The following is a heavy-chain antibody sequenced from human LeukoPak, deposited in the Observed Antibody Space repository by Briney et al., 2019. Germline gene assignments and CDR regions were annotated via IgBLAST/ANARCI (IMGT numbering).Heavy chain of an antibody. CDR2: INTNTGNP. Sequence: RASVKVSCKASEYTFTNYAMNWVRQAPGQGLEWMGWINTNTGNPTYAQGFTGRFVFSLDTSVSTAYLQISSLKAEDTAVYYCARGVLDSLGVSSGFDIWGQGTMVTVSS. D-gene: IGHD3-16*01. CDR1: EYTFTNYA. V-gene: IGHV7-4-1*02. CDR3: ARGVLDSLGVSSGFDI. J-gene: IGHJ3*02.